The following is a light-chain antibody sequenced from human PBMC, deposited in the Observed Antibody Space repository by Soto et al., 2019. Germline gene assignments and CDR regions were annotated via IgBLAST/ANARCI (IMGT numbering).Light chain of an antibody. CDR3: QVWDSTGDHWV. CDR2: SDS. V-gene: IGLV3-21*04. CDR1: NIGSKS. Sequence: SSELTQPPSVSVAPGKTATITCGGNNIGSKSVHWYQQKPGQAPVLVIYSDSDRPSGFPERFSGSNSGNTATLTISRVEPGDEADYYCQVWDSTGDHWVFGGGTKLTVL. J-gene: IGLJ3*02.